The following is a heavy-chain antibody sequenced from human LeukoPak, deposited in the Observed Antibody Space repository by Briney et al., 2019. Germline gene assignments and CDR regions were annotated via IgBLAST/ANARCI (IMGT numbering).Heavy chain of an antibody. D-gene: IGHD3-10*01. V-gene: IGHV4-59*01. CDR3: ARGVWSLHSGVSVDS. Sequence: SETLSLTCSMSGASISDYYWSCIRHPPGKGLEWVRHIYYTGSTNYSPSLKSRVTISVDTSKSQFSLRLSSVTAGDTAVYYCARGVWSLHSGVSVDSWGQGMLVTVSS. J-gene: IGHJ4*02. CDR2: IYYTGST. CDR1: GASISDYY.